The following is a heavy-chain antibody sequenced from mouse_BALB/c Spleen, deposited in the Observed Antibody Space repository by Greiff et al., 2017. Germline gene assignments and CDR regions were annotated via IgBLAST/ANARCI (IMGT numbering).Heavy chain of an antibody. D-gene: IGHD2-4*01. CDR2: INPGSGGT. CDR3: AREAITTVFDY. J-gene: IGHJ2*01. CDR1: GYAFTNYL. Sequence: QVHVKQSGAELVRPGTSVKVSCKASGYAFTNYLIEWVKQRPGQGLEWIGVINPGSGGTNYNEKFKGKATLTADKSSSTAYMQLSSLTSDDSAVYFCAREAITTVFDYWGQGTTLTVSS. V-gene: IGHV1-54*01.